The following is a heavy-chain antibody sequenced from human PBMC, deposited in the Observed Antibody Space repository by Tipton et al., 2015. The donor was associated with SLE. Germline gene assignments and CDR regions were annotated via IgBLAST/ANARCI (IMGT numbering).Heavy chain of an antibody. CDR3: ARTIYYYDSSGYADY. Sequence: LRLSCTVSGGSISSYYWSWIRQPPGKGLEWIGYIYYSGSTNYNPSLKSRVTISVDTSKNQFSLKLSSVTAADTAVYYCARTIYYYDSSGYADYWGQGTLVTVSS. V-gene: IGHV4-59*01. J-gene: IGHJ4*02. CDR1: GGSISSYY. D-gene: IGHD3-22*01. CDR2: IYYSGST.